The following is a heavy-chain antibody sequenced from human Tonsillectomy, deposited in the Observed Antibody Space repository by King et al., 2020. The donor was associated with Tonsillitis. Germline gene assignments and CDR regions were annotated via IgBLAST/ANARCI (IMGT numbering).Heavy chain of an antibody. CDR3: ARDRSGMCGFDSSLDY. CDR2: IWYDGSDK. Sequence: VQLVESGGGVVQTGRSLRLSCAASGFTFSVYGVHWVRQPPGKGLEWVAVIWYDGSDKYYADSVKGRFTISRDNSKNTLYLQMNSLRAEDTAVYYCARDRSGMCGFDSSLDYWGQGTLVTVSS. J-gene: IGHJ4*02. D-gene: IGHD5-12*01. CDR1: GFTFSVYG. V-gene: IGHV3-33*01.